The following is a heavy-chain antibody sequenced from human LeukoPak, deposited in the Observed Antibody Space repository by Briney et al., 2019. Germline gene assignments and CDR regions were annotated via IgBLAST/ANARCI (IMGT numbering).Heavy chain of an antibody. D-gene: IGHD2-8*01. J-gene: IGHJ5*02. CDR3: ARTILYRNWFDL. CDR1: GGTFISYA. Sequence: SVKVSFKATGGTFISYAINWLRPAAGQGLEWMGGIIPIFGTANYAQKFQGRVTITADKSTSTAYMERSSLRSEDTAVYYCARTILYRNWFDLWGQGTLVSVSS. V-gene: IGHV1-69*06. CDR2: IIPIFGTA.